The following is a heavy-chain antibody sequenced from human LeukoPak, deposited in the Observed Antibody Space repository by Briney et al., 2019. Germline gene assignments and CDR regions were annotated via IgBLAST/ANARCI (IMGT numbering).Heavy chain of an antibody. J-gene: IGHJ6*02. CDR3: AKDKAAAGTGYHYYGMDV. V-gene: IGHV3-9*01. Sequence: PGRSLRLSCAASGFTFDDYAMHWVRQAPGKGLEWVSGISWNSGSIGYADSVKGRFTISRDNAKNSLYLQMNSLRAEDTALYYCAKDKAAAGTGYHYYGMDVWGQGTTVTVSS. CDR2: ISWNSGSI. CDR1: GFTFDDYA. D-gene: IGHD6-13*01.